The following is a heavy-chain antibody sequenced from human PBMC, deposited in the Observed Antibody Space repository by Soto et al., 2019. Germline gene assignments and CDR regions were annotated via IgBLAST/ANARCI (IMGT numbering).Heavy chain of an antibody. CDR2: ISYDGSNK. J-gene: IGHJ4*02. D-gene: IGHD3-9*01. V-gene: IGHV3-30*18. Sequence: QVQLVESGGGVVQPGRSLRLSCAASGFTFSSYGIHWVRQAPGKGLEWVAVISYDGSNKYYADSVKGRFTISRDNSKNTLYLQMNSLRAEDTAVYYSAKDHYDTLTGYYGPDYWGQGTLVTVSS. CDR1: GFTFSSYG. CDR3: AKDHYDTLTGYYGPDY.